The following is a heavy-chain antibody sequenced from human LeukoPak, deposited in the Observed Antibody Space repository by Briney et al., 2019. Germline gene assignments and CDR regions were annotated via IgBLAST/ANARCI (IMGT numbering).Heavy chain of an antibody. V-gene: IGHV3-23*01. D-gene: IGHD2-8*01. CDR1: GFTFSSYA. Sequence: GGSLRLSCAASGFTFSSYAMSWVRQTPGKGLEWVSAISGSGGSTYYADSVKGRFTISRDNSKNTLYLQMNSLRAEDTAVYYCAKIGYCTNGVCYPFDSWGQGTLVTVSS. J-gene: IGHJ4*02. CDR3: AKIGYCTNGVCYPFDS. CDR2: ISGSGGST.